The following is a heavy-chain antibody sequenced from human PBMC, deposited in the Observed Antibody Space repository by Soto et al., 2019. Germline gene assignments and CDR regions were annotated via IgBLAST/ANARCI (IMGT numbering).Heavy chain of an antibody. CDR2: INPSGGHT. CDR1: GNTFTNYY. V-gene: IGHV1-46*01. Sequence: QVQLMQSGAEVKKPGASVKVSCKASGNTFTNYYIHWVRQAPGQGLGWMGTINPSGGHTTYAQKFLGRVTMTRDTSTSTLYMELTSLRSEDTAVYYCARGGHVVVVTAAFDYWGQGTLVTVSS. D-gene: IGHD2-21*02. CDR3: ARGGHVVVVTAAFDY. J-gene: IGHJ4*02.